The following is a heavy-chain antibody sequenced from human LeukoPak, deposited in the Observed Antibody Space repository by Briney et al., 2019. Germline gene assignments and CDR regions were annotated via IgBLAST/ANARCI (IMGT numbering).Heavy chain of an antibody. CDR3: ARESGWYNWFDP. D-gene: IGHD6-19*01. J-gene: IGHJ5*02. Sequence: PSETLSLTCTVSGGSISSGTYYWSWIRQPAGKGLEWIGRIYTSGSTNYNPSLKSRVTISVDTSKNQFSLKLSSVTAADTAVYYCARESGWYNWFDPWGQGTLVTVTS. CDR2: IYTSGST. CDR1: GGSISSGTYY. V-gene: IGHV4-61*02.